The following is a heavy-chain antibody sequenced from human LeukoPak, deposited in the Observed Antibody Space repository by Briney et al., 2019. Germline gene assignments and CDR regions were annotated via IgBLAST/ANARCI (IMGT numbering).Heavy chain of an antibody. CDR2: IYTSGST. D-gene: IGHD2-15*01. V-gene: IGHV4-61*02. J-gene: IGHJ6*03. CDR3: ARDVMLPPYYYYYYMDV. CDR1: GGSISSGSYY. Sequence: SQTLSLTCTVSGGSISSGSYYWGWIRQPAGKGLEWIGRIYTSGSTNYNPSLKSRVTVSVDTSKNQFSLKLSSVTAADTAVYYCARDVMLPPYYYYYYMDVWGKGTTVTVSS.